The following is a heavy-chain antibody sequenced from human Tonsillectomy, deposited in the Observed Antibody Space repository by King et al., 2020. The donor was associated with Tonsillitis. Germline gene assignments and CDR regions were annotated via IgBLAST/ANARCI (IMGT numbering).Heavy chain of an antibody. CDR3: AKDLGRRGNPVDV. V-gene: IGHV3-30*02. CDR1: QFTFSSYA. J-gene: IGHJ6*02. CDR2: IGYDGSSK. Sequence: QLVQSGGGVVQPGGSLRLSCAASQFTFSSYAMHWVRQAPGKGLEWVAYIGYDGSSKNYPDSLKGRFTVSRDNSKNTLYLQMNSLRPDDTAVYYCAKDLGRRGNPVDVWGQGTTVTVS. D-gene: IGHD3-16*01.